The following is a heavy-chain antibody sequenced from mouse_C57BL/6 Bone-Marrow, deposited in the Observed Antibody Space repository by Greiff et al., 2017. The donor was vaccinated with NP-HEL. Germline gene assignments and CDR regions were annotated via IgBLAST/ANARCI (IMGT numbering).Heavy chain of an antibody. D-gene: IGHD1-1*01. Sequence: VKLMESGPGLVQPSQSLSITCTVSGFSLTSYGVHWVRQSPGKGLEWLGVIWRGGSTDYNAAFMSRLSITKDNSKSQVFFKMNSLQADDTAIYYCAKITTVVAPYAMDYWGQGTSVTVSS. CDR2: IWRGGST. V-gene: IGHV2-5*01. CDR3: AKITTVVAPYAMDY. J-gene: IGHJ4*01. CDR1: GFSLTSYG.